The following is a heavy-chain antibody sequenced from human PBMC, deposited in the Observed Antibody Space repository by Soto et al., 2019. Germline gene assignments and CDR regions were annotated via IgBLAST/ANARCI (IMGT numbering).Heavy chain of an antibody. J-gene: IGHJ6*01. V-gene: IGHV3-30*18. CDR3: AKGGDVVPAAIRGDYGMDV. CDR1: GFTFSSYG. CDR2: ISYDGSNK. D-gene: IGHD2-2*02. Sequence: GGSLRLSCAASGFTFSSYGMHWVRQAPGKGLEWVAVISYDGSNKYYADSVKGRFTISRDNSKNTLYLQMNSLRAEDTAVYYCAKGGDVVPAAIRGDYGMDVCWQG.